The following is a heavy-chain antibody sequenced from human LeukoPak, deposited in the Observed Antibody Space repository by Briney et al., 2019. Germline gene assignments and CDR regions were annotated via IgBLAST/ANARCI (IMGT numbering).Heavy chain of an antibody. CDR2: ISAHKGNT. D-gene: IGHD5-12*01. CDR1: GYTFTNYG. V-gene: IGHV1-18*01. J-gene: IGHJ4*02. CDR3: ARDYSSIVATIEDY. Sequence: ASVKVSCKSSGYTFTNYGISWLRQAPGQGLEWMGRISAHKGNTHYAQMFQGRVTLTTDTSTSTAYLELRNLISDDTAVYYCARDYSSIVATIEDYWGQGTLVTVSS.